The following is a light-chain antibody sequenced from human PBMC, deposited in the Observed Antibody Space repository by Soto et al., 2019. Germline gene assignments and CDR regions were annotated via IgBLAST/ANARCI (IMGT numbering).Light chain of an antibody. CDR1: QDISKY. V-gene: IGKV1-33*01. CDR3: HQYHSLPFT. J-gene: IGKJ3*01. CDR2: EAS. Sequence: DIQMTQSPSSLSASVGDRITITCQASQDISKYLIWYQQTPGKAPKFLIYEASNLERGVPSRFSGSGSGTDFTFTINSLQPEDIATYYGHQYHSLPFTFGPGTNLDIK.